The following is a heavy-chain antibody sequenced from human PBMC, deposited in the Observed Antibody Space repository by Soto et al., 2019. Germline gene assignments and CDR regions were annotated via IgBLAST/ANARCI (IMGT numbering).Heavy chain of an antibody. CDR2: IKNKANSYTT. V-gene: IGHV3-72*01. CDR1: GFTFSDHY. CDR3: XXXXXXXXXSSDY. J-gene: IGHJ4*02. Sequence: EVQLVESGGGLVQPEGSLRLSCAASGFTFSDHYMDWVRQAPGKGLEWVGRIKNKANSYTTEYAAPVKGRFIISRDDSXXXXXXXXXXXXXXXXXXXXXXXXXXXXXXSSDYWGQGILVTVSS.